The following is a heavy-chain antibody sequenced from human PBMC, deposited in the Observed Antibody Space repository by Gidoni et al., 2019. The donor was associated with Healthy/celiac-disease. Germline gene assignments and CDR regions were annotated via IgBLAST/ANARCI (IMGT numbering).Heavy chain of an antibody. CDR1: GGSISSYY. Sequence: QVQLQESGPGLVKPSETLSLTCTVSGGSISSYYWSWIRQPPGKGLEWIGYIYYSGSTNYNPSLKSRVTISVDTSKNQFSLKLSSVTAADTAVYYCARMGDYGDPRAEYFQHWGQGTLVTVSS. CDR2: IYYSGST. D-gene: IGHD4-17*01. V-gene: IGHV4-59*01. J-gene: IGHJ1*01. CDR3: ARMGDYGDPRAEYFQH.